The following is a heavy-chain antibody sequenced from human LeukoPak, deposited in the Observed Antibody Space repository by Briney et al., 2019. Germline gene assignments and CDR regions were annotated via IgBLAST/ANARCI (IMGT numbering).Heavy chain of an antibody. V-gene: IGHV3-30*02. J-gene: IGHJ4*02. CDR1: EFTFSSYG. CDR2: IRYDGSNK. D-gene: IGHD6-13*01. Sequence: GGSLRLSCAASEFTFSSYGMHWVRQAPGKGLEWVAFIRYDGSNKYYADSVKGRFTISRGNAKNSLYLQMNSLRAEDTAVYYCARDLMGIAYRGAFYYWGQGTLVTVSS. CDR3: ARDLMGIAYRGAFYY.